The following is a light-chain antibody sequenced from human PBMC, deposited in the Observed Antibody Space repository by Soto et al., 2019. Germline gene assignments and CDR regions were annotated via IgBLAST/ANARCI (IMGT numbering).Light chain of an antibody. CDR2: AAS. CDR1: RSFASSY. J-gene: IGKJ2*01. V-gene: IGKV3-20*01. CDR3: QQYGSSLPYT. Sequence: DMVLTQSPGTLSLSPGERATLSCRASRSFASSYLGWYQQKPGQAPRLLLYAASKRATGIPDRFSGSGSGTDFTLTINRLEPEDSAVYYCQQYGSSLPYTFGQGTKVDIK.